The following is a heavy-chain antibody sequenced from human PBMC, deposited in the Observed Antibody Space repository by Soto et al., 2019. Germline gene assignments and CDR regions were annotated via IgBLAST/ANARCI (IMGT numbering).Heavy chain of an antibody. CDR1: GYTFTGYY. Sequence: QVQLVQSGAEVKKPGASVKVSCKASGYTFTGYYMHWVRQAPGQGLEWMGWINPSSGGTNYAQKFQGRVTMTRDTSISTAYMELSRLRSHDTAVYYCARLRGYGDGVDVWGQGTTVTVSS. D-gene: IGHD5-18*01. CDR3: ARLRGYGDGVDV. V-gene: IGHV1-2*02. J-gene: IGHJ6*02. CDR2: INPSSGGT.